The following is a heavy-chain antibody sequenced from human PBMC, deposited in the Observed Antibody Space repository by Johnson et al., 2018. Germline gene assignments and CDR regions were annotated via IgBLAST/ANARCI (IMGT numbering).Heavy chain of an antibody. J-gene: IGHJ3*02. CDR3: AREDAIERGGVFDI. D-gene: IGHD3-16*01. Sequence: QVQLVESGGGVVQPGRSLRLSCAASGFTFSSYGMHWVRQAPGKGLEWVAVIWYDGSNKYYADSVKGRFTISRDNSKNTLSLQVNSLRAEDTAVYYCAREDAIERGGVFDIWGQGTMVTVAS. V-gene: IGHV3-33*01. CDR1: GFTFSSYG. CDR2: IWYDGSNK.